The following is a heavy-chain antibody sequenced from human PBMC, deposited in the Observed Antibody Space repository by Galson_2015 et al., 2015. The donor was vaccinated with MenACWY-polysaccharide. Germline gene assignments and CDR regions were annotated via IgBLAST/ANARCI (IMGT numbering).Heavy chain of an antibody. CDR3: ARGLYTNAWFRGHFDY. CDR2: VHTGNGDT. CDR1: GYTFTSFA. V-gene: IGHV1-3*04. J-gene: IGHJ4*02. Sequence: SVKVSCKASGYTFTSFAMHWVRQAPGQRPEWMGWVHTGNGDTKYSEKFQGRVTITRDTSATTAYMELRSLRSEDTAVYYCARGLYTNAWFRGHFDYWGQGTLVTVSS. D-gene: IGHD6-19*01.